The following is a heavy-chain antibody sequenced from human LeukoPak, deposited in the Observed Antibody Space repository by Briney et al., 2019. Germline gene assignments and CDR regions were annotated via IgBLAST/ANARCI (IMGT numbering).Heavy chain of an antibody. J-gene: IGHJ4*02. D-gene: IGHD5-12*01. CDR1: GGSFSGYY. V-gene: IGHV4-34*01. CDR3: ARLVGYSGYEPPFDY. CDR2: INHSGST. Sequence: SETLSLTCAVYGGSFSGYYWSWIRQPPRKGLEWIGEINHSGSTNYNPSLKSRVTISVDTSKNQFSLKLSSVTAADTAVYYCARLVGYSGYEPPFDYWGQGALVTVSS.